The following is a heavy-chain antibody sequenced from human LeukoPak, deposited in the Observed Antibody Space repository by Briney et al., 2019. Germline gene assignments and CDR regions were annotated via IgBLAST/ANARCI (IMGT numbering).Heavy chain of an antibody. D-gene: IGHD6-6*01. V-gene: IGHV4-39*07. CDR2: IYYSGST. Sequence: PSETLSLTCTVSGGSISSSSYYWGWIRQPPGKGLEWIGSIYYSGSTYYNPSLKSRVTISVDTSKNQFSLKLSSVTAADTAVYYCARDEYSSSFDYWGQGTLVTVSS. J-gene: IGHJ4*02. CDR3: ARDEYSSSFDY. CDR1: GGSISSSSYY.